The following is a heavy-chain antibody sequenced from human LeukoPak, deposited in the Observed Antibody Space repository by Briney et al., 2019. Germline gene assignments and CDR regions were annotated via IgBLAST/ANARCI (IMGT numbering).Heavy chain of an antibody. Sequence: SVTASCKASGGTFSSYAISWVRQAPGQGLEWMGGIIPIFGTANYAQKFQGRVTITADESTSTAYMELSSLRSEDTAVYYCARAGAFYYDSSGYYEGSFDYWGQGTLVTVSS. CDR2: IIPIFGTA. J-gene: IGHJ4*02. CDR3: ARAGAFYYDSSGYYEGSFDY. D-gene: IGHD3-22*01. CDR1: GGTFSSYA. V-gene: IGHV1-69*13.